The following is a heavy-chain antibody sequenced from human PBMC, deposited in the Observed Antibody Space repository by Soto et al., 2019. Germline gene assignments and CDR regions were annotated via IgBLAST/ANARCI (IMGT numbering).Heavy chain of an antibody. D-gene: IGHD6-6*01. Sequence: VRLSCAASGFTFSSYAMSWVRQAPGKGLEWVSAISGSGGSTYYADSVKGRFTISRDNSKNTLYLQMNSLRAEDTAVYYCAKDGGSSSPYYYGMDVWGQGTTVTVSS. CDR2: ISGSGGST. CDR3: AKDGGSSSPYYYGMDV. V-gene: IGHV3-23*01. J-gene: IGHJ6*02. CDR1: GFTFSSYA.